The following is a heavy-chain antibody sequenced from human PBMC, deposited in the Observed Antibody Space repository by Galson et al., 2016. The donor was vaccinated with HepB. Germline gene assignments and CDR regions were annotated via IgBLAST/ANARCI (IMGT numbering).Heavy chain of an antibody. CDR2: NYYSGST. Sequence: ETLSLTCTVSGGSISSDTNYWGWIRQPPGKGLEWIGNNYYSGSTNYNPSLESRVTISVDMSKNRFSLKLSSVTAADTAVYYCASPSNWEQNFDYWGQGTLVTVSS. D-gene: IGHD7-27*01. CDR3: ASPSNWEQNFDY. CDR1: GGSISSDTNY. V-gene: IGHV4-39*01. J-gene: IGHJ4*02.